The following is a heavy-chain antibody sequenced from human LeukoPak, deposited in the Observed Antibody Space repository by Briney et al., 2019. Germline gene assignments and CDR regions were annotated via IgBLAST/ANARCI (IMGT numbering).Heavy chain of an antibody. J-gene: IGHJ3*02. CDR1: GGSISSYY. Sequence: SETLSLTCTVSGGSISSYYWSWIRQPPGKGLEWIGYIYYSGSTNYNPSLKSRVTISVDTSKNQFSLKLSSVTAADTAVHYCARLESTSYYDSSGYKRFDAFDIWGQGTMVTVSS. D-gene: IGHD3-22*01. V-gene: IGHV4-59*08. CDR2: IYYSGST. CDR3: ARLESTSYYDSSGYKRFDAFDI.